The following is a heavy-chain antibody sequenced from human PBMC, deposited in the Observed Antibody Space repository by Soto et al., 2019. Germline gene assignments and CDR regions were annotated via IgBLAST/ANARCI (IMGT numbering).Heavy chain of an antibody. CDR2: IYHSGST. V-gene: IGHV4-30-2*01. CDR1: GVSIISGGYS. D-gene: IGHD3-10*01. CDR3: ARELGSGTAFDY. Sequence: SETLSLTCTVSGVSIISGGYSWSWIRQPPGKGLEWIGYIYHSGSTYYNPSLKSRVTISVDRSKNQFSLKLSSVTAADTAVYYCARELGSGTAFDYWGQGTLVTVSS. J-gene: IGHJ4*02.